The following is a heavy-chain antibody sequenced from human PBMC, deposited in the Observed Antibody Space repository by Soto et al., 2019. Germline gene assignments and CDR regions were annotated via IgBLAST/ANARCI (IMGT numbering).Heavy chain of an antibody. CDR2: ISYDVTYK. V-gene: IGHV3-30*18. J-gene: IGHJ5*02. CDR1: GFTFSSHG. CDR3: AKGALYDSSGYYYDH. Sequence: LRLSCAASGFTFSSHGLHWVRHAPVKGLEWVAFISYDVTYKYYADSVKGRFTISRDNSENTVYLQMNSLRADDTAVYYCAKGALYDSSGYYYDHWGQGALVTVSS. D-gene: IGHD3-22*01.